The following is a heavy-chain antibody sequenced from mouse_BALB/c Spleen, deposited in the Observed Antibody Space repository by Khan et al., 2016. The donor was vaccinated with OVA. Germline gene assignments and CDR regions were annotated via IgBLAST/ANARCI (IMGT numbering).Heavy chain of an antibody. CDR2: ISSGSSTI. Sequence: EVQLKESGGGLVQPGGSRKLSCAASGFTFSRFGMHWVRQAPEKGLEWVAYISSGSSTIYYADTVKGRFTISRDNPKKTLFMQMTSLRTEDTSMYYCARDSNFNSWGKGTTLTVAS. CDR1: GFTFSRFG. V-gene: IGHV5-17*02. CDR3: ARDSNFNS. J-gene: IGHJ2*01.